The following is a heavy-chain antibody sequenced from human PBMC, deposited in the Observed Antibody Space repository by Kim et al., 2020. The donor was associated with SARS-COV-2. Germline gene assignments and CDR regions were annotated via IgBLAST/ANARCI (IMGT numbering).Heavy chain of an antibody. V-gene: IGHV4-34*01. Sequence: SETLSLTCAVYGGSFSGYYWSWIRQPPGKGLEWIGEINHSGSTNYNPSLKSRVTISVDTSKNQFSLKLSSVTAADTAVYYCARGRRSSWRPPAPRSTPFPCFFDYWGQGTLVTVSS. CDR1: GGSFSGYY. J-gene: IGHJ4*02. D-gene: IGHD6-13*01. CDR2: INHSGST. CDR3: ARGRRSSWRPPAPRSTPFPCFFDY.